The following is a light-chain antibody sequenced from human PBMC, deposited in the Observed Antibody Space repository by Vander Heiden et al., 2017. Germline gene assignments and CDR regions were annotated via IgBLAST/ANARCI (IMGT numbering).Light chain of an antibody. CDR3: QQYYSTPPT. Sequence: DIVMTQSPDSLTVSLGERATIHCKSSQSVLYRSNNKNYLAWFQQKPGQPPKLLIYWASTRESGVPDRFSGSGSGADFTLTISSLQADDVAVYYCQQYYSTPPTFGQGTKVEIK. CDR2: WAS. V-gene: IGKV4-1*01. J-gene: IGKJ1*01. CDR1: QSVLYRSNNKNY.